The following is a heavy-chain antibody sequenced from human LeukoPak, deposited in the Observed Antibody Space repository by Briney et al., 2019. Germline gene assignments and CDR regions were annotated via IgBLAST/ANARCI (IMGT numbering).Heavy chain of an antibody. D-gene: IGHD1-1*01. Sequence: GGSLRLSRAVSGFTFSNHPVTWVRQAPGKGLEWVAGVSGNGLSKYYADSMKGRFTVSRDNAKNTVYLQMSSLRADDTAVYYCAKGNGDFLDYWGQGTLVTASS. J-gene: IGHJ4*02. V-gene: IGHV3-23*01. CDR1: GFTFSNHP. CDR3: AKGNGDFLDY. CDR2: VSGNGLSK.